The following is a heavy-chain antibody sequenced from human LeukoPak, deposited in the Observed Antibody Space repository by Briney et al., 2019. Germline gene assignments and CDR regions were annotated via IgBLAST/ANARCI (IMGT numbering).Heavy chain of an antibody. J-gene: IGHJ4*02. CDR3: ARVNKIAAAGPTDY. CDR2: IKQDGSEK. Sequence: PGGSLRLSCAASGFTFSSYWMSWVRQAPGKGPEWVANIKQDGSEKYYVDSVKGRFTISRDNAKNSLYLQMNSLRAEDTAVYYCARVNKIAAAGPTDYWGQGTLVTVSS. CDR1: GFTFSSYW. V-gene: IGHV3-7*03. D-gene: IGHD6-13*01.